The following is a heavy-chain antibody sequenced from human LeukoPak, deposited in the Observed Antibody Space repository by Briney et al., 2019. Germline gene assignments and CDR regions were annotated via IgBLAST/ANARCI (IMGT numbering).Heavy chain of an antibody. D-gene: IGHD2-2*01. CDR1: GFTFSSYW. CDR3: ARAVYYSNYLGY. Sequence: PGGSLRLSCAASGFTFSSYWMHWVRQAPGKGLVWVSRINSDGSSTNYVDSVKGRFTISGDNARNTLYLQMNSLRAEDTAVYYCARAVYYSNYLGYWGQGTLVTVSS. J-gene: IGHJ4*02. V-gene: IGHV3-74*01. CDR2: INSDGSST.